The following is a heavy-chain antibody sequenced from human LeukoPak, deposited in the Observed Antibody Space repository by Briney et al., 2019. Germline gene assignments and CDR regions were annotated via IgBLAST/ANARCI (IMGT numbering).Heavy chain of an antibody. CDR1: GFTFSSYD. Sequence: PGGSLRLSCAASGFTFSSYDMHWVRQATGKGLEWVSAIGTAGDPYYPGSVKGRFTISRENAKNSLYLQMNSLRAGDTAVYYCARSSGGSPDDAFDIWGQGTMVTVSS. CDR3: ARSSGGSPDDAFDI. CDR2: IGTAGDP. J-gene: IGHJ3*02. D-gene: IGHD3-10*01. V-gene: IGHV3-13*05.